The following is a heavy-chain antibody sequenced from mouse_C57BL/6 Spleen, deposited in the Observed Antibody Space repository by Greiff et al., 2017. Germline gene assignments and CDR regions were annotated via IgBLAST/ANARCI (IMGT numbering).Heavy chain of an antibody. CDR3: ASPEGPYFDY. V-gene: IGHV3-6*01. Sequence: DVKLQESGPGLVKPSQSLSLTCSVTGYSITSGYYWNWIRQFPGNKLEWMGYISYDGSNNYNPSLKNRISITRDTSKNQFFLKLNSVTTEDTATYYCASPEGPYFDYWGQGTTLTVSS. J-gene: IGHJ2*01. CDR2: ISYDGSN. CDR1: GYSITSGYY.